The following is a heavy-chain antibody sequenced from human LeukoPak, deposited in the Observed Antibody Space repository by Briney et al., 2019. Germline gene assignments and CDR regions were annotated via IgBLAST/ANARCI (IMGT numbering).Heavy chain of an antibody. V-gene: IGHV3-30*03. Sequence: GGSLRLSCAASGFTFSNFWMSWVRQAPGKGLEWVAVISYDGSNKYYADSVKGRFTISRDNSKNTLYLQMNSLRAEDTAVYYCARDRGYDFWSGYWVEYYYYYYGMDVWGQGTTVTVSS. CDR2: ISYDGSNK. CDR3: ARDRGYDFWSGYWVEYYYYYYGMDV. J-gene: IGHJ6*02. D-gene: IGHD3-3*01. CDR1: GFTFSNFW.